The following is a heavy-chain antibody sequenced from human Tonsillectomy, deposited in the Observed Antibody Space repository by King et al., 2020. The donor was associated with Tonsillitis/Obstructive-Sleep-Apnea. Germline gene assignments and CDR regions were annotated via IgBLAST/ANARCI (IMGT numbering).Heavy chain of an antibody. CDR3: AQGLDRFDP. J-gene: IGHJ5*02. CDR2: IYYSGST. CDR1: GGSISSYY. Sequence: VQLQESGPGLVKPSETLSLTCTVSGGSISSYYWSWIRQPPGKGLEWIGYIYYSGSTNYNPSLKSRVTISVDTSKNQFSLKLSSVTAADTAVYYCAQGLDRFDPWGQGTLVTVSS. V-gene: IGHV4-59*08.